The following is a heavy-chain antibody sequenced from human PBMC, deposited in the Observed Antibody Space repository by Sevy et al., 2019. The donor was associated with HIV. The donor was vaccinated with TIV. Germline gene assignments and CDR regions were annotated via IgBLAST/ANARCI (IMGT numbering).Heavy chain of an antibody. CDR1: GGSVRSDNYY. V-gene: IGHV4-61*01. D-gene: IGHD4-4*01. CDR2: VYYGGST. Sequence: SETLSLTCTVSGGSVRSDNYYWSWIRQPPGKGLEWIGYVYYGGSTNYSPSLKSRVTISIDTSKNQFSLKLSSVTAADTAVYYCARGRGTTVTTTLNYYYAMDVRGQGTTVTVSS. J-gene: IGHJ6*02. CDR3: ARGRGTTVTTTLNYYYAMDV.